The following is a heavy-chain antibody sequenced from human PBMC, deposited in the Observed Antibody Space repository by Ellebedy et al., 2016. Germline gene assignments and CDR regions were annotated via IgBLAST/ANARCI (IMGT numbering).Heavy chain of an antibody. V-gene: IGHV3-23*01. Sequence: GGSLRLXXVGSGFIFSSYTMSWVRQAPGKGLEWVSGISGGGSSASYADSVKGRFTTSRDNSKNTLFLQMNSLRAEDTALYYCAKPPAGILTGFYPEAAFDIWGQGTMVTVS. D-gene: IGHD3-9*01. J-gene: IGHJ3*02. CDR1: GFIFSSYT. CDR2: ISGGGSSA. CDR3: AKPPAGILTGFYPEAAFDI.